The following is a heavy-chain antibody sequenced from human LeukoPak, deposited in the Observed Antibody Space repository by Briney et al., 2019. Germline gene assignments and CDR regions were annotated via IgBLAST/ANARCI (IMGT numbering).Heavy chain of an antibody. V-gene: IGHV4-31*03. CDR2: IYHTGIT. Sequence: SSETLSLTCTVSGGSIGSGTHYYNWIRQHPGKGLEWIGYIYHTGITSCNPSLKGRVIMSVDTSMNQVFLRLSSLTAADTAVYYCAASSGVTLGRFWGQGTLVSVSS. CDR1: GGSIGSGTHY. J-gene: IGHJ4*02. D-gene: IGHD3-16*01. CDR3: AASSGVTLGRF.